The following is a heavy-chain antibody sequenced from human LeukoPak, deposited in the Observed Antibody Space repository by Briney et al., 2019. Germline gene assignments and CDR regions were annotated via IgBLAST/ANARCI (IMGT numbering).Heavy chain of an antibody. CDR2: IWFDGSNK. V-gene: IGHV3-33*06. CDR3: AKDLFAGSPPYSSGWYGFLGY. CDR1: GFTFSSYG. J-gene: IGHJ4*02. Sequence: GRSLRLSYVASGFTFSSYGMHWVRQAPGKGPEWVAVIWFDGSNKYYADSVKGRFTISRDNSKNTLYLEMNSLRAEDAAVYYCAKDLFAGSPPYSSGWYGFLGYWGQGTLVTVSS. D-gene: IGHD6-19*01.